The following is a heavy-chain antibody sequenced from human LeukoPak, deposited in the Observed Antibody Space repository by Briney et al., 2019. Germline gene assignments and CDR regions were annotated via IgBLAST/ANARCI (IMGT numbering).Heavy chain of an antibody. D-gene: IGHD4-23*01. J-gene: IGHJ1*01. Sequence: SETLSLTCAVYGGSFSGYYWSWIRQPPGKGLEWIGYFDDSGSTNYNPSLKSRVTISVDTSKNQLSLKLNSATAADTAVYYCTRHSRDSGGAFQYWGQGTPVTVSS. CDR2: FDDSGST. CDR3: TRHSRDSGGAFQY. CDR1: GGSFSGYY. V-gene: IGHV4-59*08.